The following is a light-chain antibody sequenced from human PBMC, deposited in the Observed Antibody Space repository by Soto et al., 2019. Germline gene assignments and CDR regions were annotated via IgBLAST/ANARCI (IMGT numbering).Light chain of an antibody. CDR1: QSISVW. CDR2: KAS. Sequence: DIQMTQSPSTLSASVGDRVTITCRASQSISVWLAWYQQKAGKAPNLLIYKASRLESGVPSRFSGSGSETDFTLIISSLEPEDFGFYYCQQRGGWPPTFGGGTKVDIK. J-gene: IGKJ4*01. V-gene: IGKV1-5*03. CDR3: QQRGGWPPT.